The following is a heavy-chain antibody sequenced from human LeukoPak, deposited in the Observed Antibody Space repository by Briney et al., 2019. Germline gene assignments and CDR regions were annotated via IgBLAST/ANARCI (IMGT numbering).Heavy chain of an antibody. CDR2: ISYDGSNK. J-gene: IGHJ4*02. Sequence: GGSLRLSCAASGFTFSSYAMHWVRQAPGKGLEWVAVISYDGSNKYYADSVKGRFTISRDNSKNTLHLQMNSLRAEDTAVYYCARAASGDRFRYYDYWGQGTLVTVSS. CDR3: ARAASGDRFRYYDY. D-gene: IGHD4-17*01. CDR1: GFTFSSYA. V-gene: IGHV3-30*04.